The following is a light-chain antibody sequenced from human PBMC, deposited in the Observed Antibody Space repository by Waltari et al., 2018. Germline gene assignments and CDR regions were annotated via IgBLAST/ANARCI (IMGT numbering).Light chain of an antibody. CDR1: QSVSSTY. V-gene: IGKV3-20*01. CDR3: QQYGSSPHT. CDR2: GAS. Sequence: VLTQSPGTLPLSPGERATLSCRARQSVSSTYLALYQQKPGQAPRLLIYGASSRATGIPDRFSGSGSETDFTLTISRLEPEDFAVYYCQQYGSSPHTFGQGTKLEIK. J-gene: IGKJ2*01.